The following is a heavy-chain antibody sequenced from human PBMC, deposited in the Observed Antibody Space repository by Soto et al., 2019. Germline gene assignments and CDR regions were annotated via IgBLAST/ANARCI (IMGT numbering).Heavy chain of an antibody. CDR2: ISAYNGNT. J-gene: IGHJ4*02. D-gene: IGHD3-22*01. Sequence: QVQLVQSGAEVKKPGASVKVSCKASGYTFTSYGISWVRQAPGQGLEWMGWISAYNGNTNYAQKLQGRVTMTTDTXTXIAYMELRSLRSDDTAVYYCARPGGRPYYDSSGYLYWGQGTLVTVSS. CDR1: GYTFTSYG. V-gene: IGHV1-18*01. CDR3: ARPGGRPYYDSSGYLY.